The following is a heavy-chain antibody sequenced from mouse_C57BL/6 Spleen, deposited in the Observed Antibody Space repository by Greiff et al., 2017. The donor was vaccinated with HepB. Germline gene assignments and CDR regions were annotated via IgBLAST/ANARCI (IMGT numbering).Heavy chain of an antibody. D-gene: IGHD2-4*01. J-gene: IGHJ1*03. Sequence: VQLQQSGAELVKPGASVKISCKASGYAFSSYWMNWVKQRPGKGLEWIGQIYPGDGDTNYNGKFKGKATLTADKSSSTAYMQLSSLTSEDSAVYFCARSDDYADGDWYFDVWGTGTTVTVSS. CDR1: GYAFSSYW. CDR3: ARSDDYADGDWYFDV. CDR2: IYPGDGDT. V-gene: IGHV1-80*01.